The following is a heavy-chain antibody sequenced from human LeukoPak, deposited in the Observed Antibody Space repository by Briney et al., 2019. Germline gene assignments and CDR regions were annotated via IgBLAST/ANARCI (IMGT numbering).Heavy chain of an antibody. V-gene: IGHV1-2*02. J-gene: IGHJ4*02. D-gene: IGHD6-6*01. CDR3: ARDWIAARLEYYFDY. CDR1: GYTFTGYY. CDR2: INPNSGGT. Sequence: AASVKVSCKASGYTFTGYYMHWVRQAPGQGLEWMGWINPNSGGTNYAQKFQGRVTMTRDTSISTAYMELSRLRSDDTAVYYSARDWIAARLEYYFDYWGQGTPVTVSS.